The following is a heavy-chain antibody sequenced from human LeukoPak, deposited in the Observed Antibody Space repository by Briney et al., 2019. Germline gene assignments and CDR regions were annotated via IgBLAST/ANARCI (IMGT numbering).Heavy chain of an antibody. Sequence: ASVKVSCKASGYTFTSYGISWVRQAPGQGLEWMGWISAYNGNANYAQKLQGRVTMTTDTSTSTAYMELRSLRSDDTAVYYCAREVFTKPAFDIWGQGTMVTVSS. D-gene: IGHD2-2*01. CDR1: GYTFTSYG. CDR3: AREVFTKPAFDI. J-gene: IGHJ3*02. V-gene: IGHV1-18*01. CDR2: ISAYNGNA.